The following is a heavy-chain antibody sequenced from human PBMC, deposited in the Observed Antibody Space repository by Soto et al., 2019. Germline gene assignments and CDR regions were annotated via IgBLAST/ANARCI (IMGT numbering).Heavy chain of an antibody. CDR1: GYTLTSYG. D-gene: IGHD3-9*01. V-gene: IGHV1-18*04. Sequence: ASVKVSCKASGYTLTSYGISWVRQAPGQGLEWMGWISAYNGNTNYAQKLQGRVTMTTDTSTSTAYMELRSLRSDDTAVYYCARGYYDILTGYLFSYFDYWGQGTLVPVSP. J-gene: IGHJ4*02. CDR2: ISAYNGNT. CDR3: ARGYYDILTGYLFSYFDY.